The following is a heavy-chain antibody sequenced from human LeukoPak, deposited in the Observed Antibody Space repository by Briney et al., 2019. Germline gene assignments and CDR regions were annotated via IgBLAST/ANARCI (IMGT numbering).Heavy chain of an antibody. J-gene: IGHJ4*02. Sequence: GGSLRLSCSTSGFTFRNHGMHWVRQAPGTGLECVAFIRYDERQEFYADSVKGRFTISRDNSKSTLYLQMGSLRTEDTAVYYCVRDFSNYVAFFDSWGQGVLVIVSS. CDR3: VRDFSNYVAFFDS. CDR2: IRYDERQE. D-gene: IGHD4-11*01. V-gene: IGHV3-30*02. CDR1: GFTFRNHG.